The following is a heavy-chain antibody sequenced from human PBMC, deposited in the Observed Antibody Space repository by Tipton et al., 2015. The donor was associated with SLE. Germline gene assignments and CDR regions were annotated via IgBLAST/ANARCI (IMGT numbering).Heavy chain of an antibody. D-gene: IGHD3-3*01. CDR1: GFTFSNYV. CDR3: AKDRDSPIFGVVTPTLYGMDV. Sequence: GSLRLSCAASGFTFSNYVMFWVRQAPGKGLECVSSIYSAGTTYYADSVQGRFTISRDNSKNTLYLQINSLRAEDTAVYYCAKDRDSPIFGVVTPTLYGMDVWGQGTSVTVSS. CDR2: IYSAGTT. V-gene: IGHV3-23*03. J-gene: IGHJ6*02.